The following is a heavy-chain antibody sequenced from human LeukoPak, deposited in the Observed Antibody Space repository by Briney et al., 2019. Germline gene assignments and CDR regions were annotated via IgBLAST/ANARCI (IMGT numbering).Heavy chain of an antibody. J-gene: IGHJ4*02. D-gene: IGHD2-8*01. V-gene: IGHV3-7*01. CDR2: INEVGSEI. CDR3: ATGVYYSDN. Sequence: GGSLRLSCAASGFIFNDYWMSWVRQAPNKGLEWVANINEVGSEIYYLDSVKGRFTISRANAKNSLYLQMNSLRAEDTAVYYCATGVYYSDNWGQGTLVTVSS. CDR1: GFIFNDYW.